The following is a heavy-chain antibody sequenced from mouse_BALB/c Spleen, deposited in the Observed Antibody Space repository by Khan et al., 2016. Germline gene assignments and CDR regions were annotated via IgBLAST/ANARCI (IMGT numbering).Heavy chain of an antibody. CDR3: ARSGGYPYCTMDY. V-gene: IGHV9-3*02. D-gene: IGHD1-1*02. J-gene: IGHJ4*01. Sequence: QIQLVQSGPELKKPGETVKISCKASGYTFTNYGMNWVKQAPGKGLKWMGRINSNTGEPTYAEEFKGRFAFSLETSASTAYLQINNLKNEDTATYVCARSGGYPYCTMDYWGQGTSVTVSA. CDR1: GYTFTNYG. CDR2: INSNTGEP.